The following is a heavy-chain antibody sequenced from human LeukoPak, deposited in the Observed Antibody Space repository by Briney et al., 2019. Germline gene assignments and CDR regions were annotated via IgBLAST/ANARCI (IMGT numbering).Heavy chain of an antibody. D-gene: IGHD3-22*01. V-gene: IGHV3-23*01. CDR2: ISGSGDSK. CDR1: GLPFSTYA. CDR3: ANHFSDSSAYNLHL. Sequence: GGSLRLSCAASGLPFSTYAMSVVRQAPGKGLEWVSSISGSGDSKYYAGSVKGRFTVSRDNSKNTLDLQMNSLRGEDTAVYYCANHFSDSSAYNLHLWGQGTLVTVSS. J-gene: IGHJ1*01.